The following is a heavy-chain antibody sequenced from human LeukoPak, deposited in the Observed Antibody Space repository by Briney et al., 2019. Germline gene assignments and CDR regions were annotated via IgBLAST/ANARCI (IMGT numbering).Heavy chain of an antibody. Sequence: SGTLSLTCAVSGGSISSSHWWSWVRQPPGKGLEWIGEIYHSGTTNYNPSLKSRVTISVDKSKNQFSLNLSSVTAADTAVYYCARCHYDFWSGYYSDYWGQGTLVTVSS. CDR2: IYHSGTT. D-gene: IGHD3-3*01. CDR1: GGSISSSHW. J-gene: IGHJ4*02. CDR3: ARCHYDFWSGYYSDY. V-gene: IGHV4-4*02.